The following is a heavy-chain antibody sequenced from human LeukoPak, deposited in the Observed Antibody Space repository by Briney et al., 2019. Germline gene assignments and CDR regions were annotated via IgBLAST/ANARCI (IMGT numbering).Heavy chain of an antibody. CDR2: ISGSGGST. CDR1: GFTLSSYA. CDR3: AKDLGNYDSSGYYDP. V-gene: IGHV3-23*01. D-gene: IGHD3-22*01. Sequence: GGSLRLSCAASGFTLSSYAMSWVRQAPGKGLEWVSAISGSGGSTYYADSVKGRFTISRDNSKNTLYLQMNSLRAEDTAVYYCAKDLGNYDSSGYYDPWGQGTLVTVSS. J-gene: IGHJ5*02.